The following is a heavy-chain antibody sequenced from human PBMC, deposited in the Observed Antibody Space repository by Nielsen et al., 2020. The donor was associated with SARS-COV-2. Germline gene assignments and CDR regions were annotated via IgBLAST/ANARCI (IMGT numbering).Heavy chain of an antibody. CDR3: ARLLRFPGPIRNHGGGCWFDP. CDR1: GGSISSSSYY. V-gene: IGHV4-61*01. J-gene: IGHJ5*02. CDR2: IYYSGST. Sequence: SETLSLTCTVSGGSISSSSYYWSWIRQPPGKGLEWIGYIYYSGSTNYNPSLKSRVTISVDTSKNQFSLKLSSVTAADTAVYYCARLLRFPGPIRNHGGGCWFDPWGQGTLVTVSS. D-gene: IGHD3-3*01.